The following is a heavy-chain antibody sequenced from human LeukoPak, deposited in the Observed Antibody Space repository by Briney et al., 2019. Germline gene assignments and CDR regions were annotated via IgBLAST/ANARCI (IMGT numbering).Heavy chain of an antibody. J-gene: IGHJ3*02. CDR1: GFTFSSYT. CDR3: AGEPDAFDI. V-gene: IGHV3-30-3*01. CDR2: VLHDGSNV. Sequence: GGSLRLSCAASGFTFSSYTMHWVRQAPGKGLEWVALVLHDGSNVHYADSVKGRFTISRDNSKNTLNLQMNSLRAEDTAVYYCAGEPDAFDIWGQGTMVTVSS.